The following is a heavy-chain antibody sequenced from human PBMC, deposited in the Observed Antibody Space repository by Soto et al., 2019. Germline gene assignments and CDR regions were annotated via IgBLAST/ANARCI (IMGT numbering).Heavy chain of an antibody. Sequence: EVQLVQSGAEVKKPGESLQISCKGSGYSFTSYWIGWVRQMPGKGLGWMGIIYPGDSDTRYSPSFQGQVTISADKSISTAYLQWSSLKASDTAMYYCARVYGYSSSWWYFQHWGQGTLVTVSS. CDR3: ARVYGYSSSWWYFQH. V-gene: IGHV5-51*03. CDR1: GYSFTSYW. D-gene: IGHD6-13*01. CDR2: IYPGDSDT. J-gene: IGHJ1*01.